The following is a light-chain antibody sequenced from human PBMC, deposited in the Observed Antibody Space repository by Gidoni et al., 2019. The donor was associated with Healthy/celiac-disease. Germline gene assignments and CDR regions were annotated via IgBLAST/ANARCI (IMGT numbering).Light chain of an antibody. J-gene: IGKJ4*01. Sequence: DIQMTQSLSSLSASVGDRVTITCRASQSISSYLNWYQQKPGKAPKLLIYAASSLQSGVPSRFSGSGSGTDFTLTISSLQPEDFATYDCQQSYSTPLTCGGGTKVEIK. V-gene: IGKV1-39*01. CDR1: QSISSY. CDR3: QQSYSTPLT. CDR2: AAS.